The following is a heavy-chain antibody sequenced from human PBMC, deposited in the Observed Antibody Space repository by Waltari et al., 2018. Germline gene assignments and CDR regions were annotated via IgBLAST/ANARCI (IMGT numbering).Heavy chain of an antibody. CDR3: ARVEYTYGPYCFDS. V-gene: IGHV3-74*01. CDR2: IRRDGNTK. J-gene: IGHJ4*02. D-gene: IGHD5-18*01. CDR1: GFTFSSYW. Sequence: EVQLVESGGGLVQPGGSLRLSCEASGFTFSSYWMHWVRQTTGKGLVWGSRIRRDGNTKTHADSVKVRFTISRDNAKNTLYLQMNSLRAEDTALYYCARVEYTYGPYCFDSWGQGTPVTVSS.